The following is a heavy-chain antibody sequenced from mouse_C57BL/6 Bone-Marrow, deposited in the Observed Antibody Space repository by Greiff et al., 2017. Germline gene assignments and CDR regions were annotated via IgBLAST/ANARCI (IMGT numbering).Heavy chain of an antibody. D-gene: IGHD2-1*01. V-gene: IGHV1-50*01. Sequence: QVQLQQPGAELVKPGASVKLSCKASGYTFTSYWMQWVKQRPGQGLEWIGEIDPSDSYTNYNQKFKGKATLTVVKSSSTAYMQLSSLTSADSAVYYCARADGNWDYFDYWGQGTTLTVSS. J-gene: IGHJ2*01. CDR2: IDPSDSYT. CDR1: GYTFTSYW. CDR3: ARADGNWDYFDY.